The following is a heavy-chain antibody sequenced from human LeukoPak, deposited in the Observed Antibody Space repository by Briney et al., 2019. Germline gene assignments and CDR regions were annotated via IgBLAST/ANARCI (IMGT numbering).Heavy chain of an antibody. Sequence: GGSLRLSCAASGFTFSSYWMSWVRQAPGKGLEWVANIKQDGSEKYYVDSVKGRFTISRDNAKNSLYLQMNSLRAEDTAVYYCARDNEYLYYYYYMDVWGKGTTVTVSS. J-gene: IGHJ6*03. D-gene: IGHD2-2*01. CDR3: ARDNEYLYYYYYMDV. CDR2: IKQDGSEK. CDR1: GFTFSSYW. V-gene: IGHV3-7*01.